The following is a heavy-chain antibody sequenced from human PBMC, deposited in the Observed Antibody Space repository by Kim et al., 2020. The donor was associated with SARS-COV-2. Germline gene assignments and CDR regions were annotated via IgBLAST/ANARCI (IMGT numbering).Heavy chain of an antibody. V-gene: IGHV4-30-4*01. CDR1: GGSISSGDYY. D-gene: IGHD5-12*01. CDR2: IYYSGST. CDR3: ARDKTGYSGYPDAFDI. J-gene: IGHJ3*02. Sequence: SETLSLTCTVSGGSISSGDYYWSWIRQPPGKGLEWIGYIYYSGSTYYNPSLKSRVTISVDTSKNQFSLKLSSVTAADTAVYYCARDKTGYSGYPDAFDIWGQGTMVTVSS.